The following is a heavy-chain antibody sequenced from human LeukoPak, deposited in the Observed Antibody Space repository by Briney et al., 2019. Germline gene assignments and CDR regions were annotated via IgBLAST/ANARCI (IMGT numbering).Heavy chain of an antibody. D-gene: IGHD3-22*01. CDR2: INPSDRST. J-gene: IGHJ3*02. CDR1: GYTFTSYY. V-gene: IGHV1-46*01. Sequence: ASVKVSCKASGYTFTSYYMHWVRQAAGQGLEWMGVINPSDRSTSYAQKFQGRVTMTRDTSTSTVYMELSSLRSEDTAVYYCAREGPRNYFDSSGPGPFDIWGQGTMVTVSS. CDR3: AREGPRNYFDSSGPGPFDI.